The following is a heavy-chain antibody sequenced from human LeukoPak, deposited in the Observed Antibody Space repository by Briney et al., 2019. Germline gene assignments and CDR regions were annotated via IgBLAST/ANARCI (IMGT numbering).Heavy chain of an antibody. CDR2: IYYTGIT. CDR1: GGSISSHY. CDR3: AREEVGAFDH. Sequence: PSETLSLTCTVSGGSISSHYWNWIRQPPRTGLEWTGYIYYTGITNYNPSLKRRVTMSVDTSKNQFSLRLTSVTAADTAVYYCAREEVGAFDHWGQGTLVTVSS. D-gene: IGHD1-26*01. J-gene: IGHJ4*02. V-gene: IGHV4-59*11.